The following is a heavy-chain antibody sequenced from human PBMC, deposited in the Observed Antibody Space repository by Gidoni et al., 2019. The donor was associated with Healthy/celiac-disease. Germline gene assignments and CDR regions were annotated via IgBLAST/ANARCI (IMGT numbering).Heavy chain of an antibody. V-gene: IGHV3-21*01. D-gene: IGHD2-2*02. Sequence: EVQLVESGGGLVKPGGYLRLSCAASGFTFSSYSMTWVRQAPGKGLELVSSISSSSSYIYYADSVKGRFTISRDNAKNSLYLQMNSLRAEDTAVYYCAREAAIPDAFDIWGQGTMVTVSS. J-gene: IGHJ3*02. CDR1: GFTFSSYS. CDR3: AREAAIPDAFDI. CDR2: ISSSSSYI.